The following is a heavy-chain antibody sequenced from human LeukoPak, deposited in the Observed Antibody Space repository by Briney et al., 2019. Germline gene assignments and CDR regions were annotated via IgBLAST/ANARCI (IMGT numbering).Heavy chain of an antibody. CDR3: VKGRGGYVKYKTFDY. CDR1: GFTFSSYW. CDR2: IKHDGSEK. Sequence: PGGSLRLSCAASGFTFSSYWMSWVRQAPGKGLEWVANIKHDGSEKYYVASVKGRFTISKGNAKNSLFLQMNNLRGEDTAVYYCVKGRGGYVKYKTFDYWGQGTLVTVSS. D-gene: IGHD5-12*01. J-gene: IGHJ4*02. V-gene: IGHV3-7*01.